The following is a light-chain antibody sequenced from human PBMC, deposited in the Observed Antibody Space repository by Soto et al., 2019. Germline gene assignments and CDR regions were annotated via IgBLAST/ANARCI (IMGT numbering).Light chain of an antibody. V-gene: IGLV2-8*01. Sequence: QSVLTQPPSASGSPGQSVTISCTGTSSDVGGYNFVSWYQQHPGKAPKLMIYEVTKRPSGVPDRFSGSKSGNTASLTVSGLQGEDEADYYCTSYAGSNIPVVFGGVTKLTVL. J-gene: IGLJ2*01. CDR2: EVT. CDR1: SSDVGGYNF. CDR3: TSYAGSNIPVV.